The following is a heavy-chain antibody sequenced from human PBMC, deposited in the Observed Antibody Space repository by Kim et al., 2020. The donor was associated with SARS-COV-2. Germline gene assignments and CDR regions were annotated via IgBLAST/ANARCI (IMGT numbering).Heavy chain of an antibody. CDR1: GYTFSDYY. CDR3: ARGGRFGEFSYFYFGMDV. V-gene: IGHV1-2*02. CDR2: VNPKSGGT. J-gene: IGHJ6*02. D-gene: IGHD3-10*01. Sequence: ASVKVSCKASGYTFSDYYIHWVRQAPGQGLEWMGYVNPKSGGTNYAQKFQGRVTMTRDTSITTAHMEMSRLTSNDTAIYYCARGGRFGEFSYFYFGMDVWGQGTTVTVSS.